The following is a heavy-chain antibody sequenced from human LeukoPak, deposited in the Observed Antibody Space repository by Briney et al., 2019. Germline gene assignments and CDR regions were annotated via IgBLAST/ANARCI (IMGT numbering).Heavy chain of an antibody. CDR2: IYPGDSDT. CDR3: ARQGAGYCSSTSCYDAFDI. CDR1: GYRFTSYW. Sequence: GESLKISCKGSGYRFTSYWIGWVRQMPGKGLEWMGIIYPGDSDTRYSPSFQGQVTISADKSISTAYLQWSSLKASDTAMYYCARQGAGYCSSTSCYDAFDIWGQGTMVTVSS. J-gene: IGHJ3*02. V-gene: IGHV5-51*01. D-gene: IGHD2-2*01.